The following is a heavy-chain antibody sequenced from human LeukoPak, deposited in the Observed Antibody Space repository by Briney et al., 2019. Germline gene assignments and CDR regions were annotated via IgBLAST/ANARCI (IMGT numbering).Heavy chain of an antibody. Sequence: ASVKVSCKASGYTFTSYGISWVRQAPGQGLKWMGWISAYNGNTNYAQKLQGRVTMTTDTSTSTAYMELRSLRSDDTAVYYCASSTTVTEYYYYGMDVWGQGTTVTVSS. CDR2: ISAYNGNT. V-gene: IGHV1-18*01. CDR1: GYTFTSYG. CDR3: ASSTTVTEYYYYGMDV. D-gene: IGHD4-17*01. J-gene: IGHJ6*02.